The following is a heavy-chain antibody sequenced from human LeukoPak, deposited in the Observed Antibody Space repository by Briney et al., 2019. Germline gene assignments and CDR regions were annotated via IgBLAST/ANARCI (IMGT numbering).Heavy chain of an antibody. CDR1: GDSISSTSYY. Sequence: PSETLSLTCTVSGDSISSTSYYWAWIRQPPGKGLEWIGCIYYSGSMSYSPSLKSRVTISVDTPKNQFSLKLSSVTAADTAVYYCARILYYDFWSGYFVYVDNWGQGILVTVSS. CDR2: IYYSGSM. D-gene: IGHD3-3*01. J-gene: IGHJ4*02. CDR3: ARILYYDFWSGYFVYVDN. V-gene: IGHV4-39*07.